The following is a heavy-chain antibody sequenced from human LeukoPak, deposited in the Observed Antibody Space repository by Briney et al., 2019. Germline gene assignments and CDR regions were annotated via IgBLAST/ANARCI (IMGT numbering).Heavy chain of an antibody. Sequence: PSETPSLTCTVSGDSISSSSYYWGWIRQPPGKGLEWIGSIHYSGSTYYNPSLKSRVTISVDTSKNQFSLKLSSVSAADTAVYYCARFSSGWYWFDPWGQGTLVTVSS. CDR3: ARFSSGWYWFDP. J-gene: IGHJ5*02. CDR2: IHYSGST. CDR1: GDSISSSSYY. D-gene: IGHD6-19*01. V-gene: IGHV4-39*01.